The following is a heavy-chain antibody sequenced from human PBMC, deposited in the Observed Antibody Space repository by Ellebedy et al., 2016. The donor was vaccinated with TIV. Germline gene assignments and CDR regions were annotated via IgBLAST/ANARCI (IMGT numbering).Heavy chain of an antibody. CDR2: INHSGST. V-gene: IGHV4-34*01. CDR3: ATGNYWDQLLAY. Sequence: SETLSLTCAVYGGSFSGYYWSWIRQPPGKGLEWIGEINHSGSTTYSPSLKGRVTISIDTSKNQFSLTLTSVTAADTAVYYCATGNYWDQLLAYWGQGTLVTVSS. CDR1: GGSFSGYY. D-gene: IGHD1-1*01. J-gene: IGHJ4*02.